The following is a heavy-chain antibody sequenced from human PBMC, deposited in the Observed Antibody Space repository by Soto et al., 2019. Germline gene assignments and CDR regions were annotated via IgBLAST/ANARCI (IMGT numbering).Heavy chain of an antibody. CDR1: GGSISSTSYF. CDR2: FYYSGNT. Sequence: QLQLQESGPGLLRPSETLSLTCTVSGGSISSTSYFWDWFRQPPGKGLEWIGSFYYSGNTFYNPSPRRRDAIAADTSKTQFSLTQRSVTAADMSVYYCARRAGGSSGGSDYWGQGTMVTVSS. CDR3: ARRAGGSSGGSDY. D-gene: IGHD6-19*01. J-gene: IGHJ4*02. V-gene: IGHV4-39*01.